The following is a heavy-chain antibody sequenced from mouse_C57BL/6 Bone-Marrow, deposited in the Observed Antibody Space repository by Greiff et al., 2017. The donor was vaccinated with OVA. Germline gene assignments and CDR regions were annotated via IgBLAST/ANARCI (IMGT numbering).Heavy chain of an antibody. CDR1: GYAFSSSW. J-gene: IGHJ4*01. V-gene: IGHV1-82*01. D-gene: IGHD2-4*01. CDR2: IYPGDGDT. Sequence: QVQLKESGPELVKPGSSVKISCKASGYAFSSSWMNWVKQRPGKGLEWIGRIYPGDGDTNYTGKFKGKATLTADKSSSTAYMQLSSLTSEDSAVYFCAGYDYDVGYAMDYWGQGTSVTVSS. CDR3: AGYDYDVGYAMDY.